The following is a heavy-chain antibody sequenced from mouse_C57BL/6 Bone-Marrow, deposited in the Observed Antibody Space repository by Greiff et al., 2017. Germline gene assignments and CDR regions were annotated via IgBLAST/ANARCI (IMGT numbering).Heavy chain of an antibody. D-gene: IGHD1-1*01. CDR2: IYPGDGDT. CDR1: GYAFSSYW. Sequence: QVQLQQSGAELVKPGASVKISCKASGYAFSSYWMNWVKQRPGKGLEWIGQIYPGDGDTNYNGKFKGKATLTADKSSSTAYMQLSSLTSEDSAVYFCARKLLRYPHYYAMDYWGQGTSVTVSS. J-gene: IGHJ4*01. CDR3: ARKLLRYPHYYAMDY. V-gene: IGHV1-80*01.